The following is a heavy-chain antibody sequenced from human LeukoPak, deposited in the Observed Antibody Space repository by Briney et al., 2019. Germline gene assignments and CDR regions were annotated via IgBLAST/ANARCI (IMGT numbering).Heavy chain of an antibody. J-gene: IGHJ6*03. D-gene: IGHD6-13*01. CDR2: ISYDGSNK. V-gene: IGHV3-30-3*01. CDR3: ARAGPGIAAAGTYYYYYMDV. CDR1: GFTFSSYA. Sequence: GRSLRLSCAASGFTFSSYAMHWVRQAPGKGLEWVAVISYDGSNKYYADSVKGRFTISRDNSKNTLYLQMNSLRAEDTAVYYCARAGPGIAAAGTYYYYYMDVWGKGTTVAVSS.